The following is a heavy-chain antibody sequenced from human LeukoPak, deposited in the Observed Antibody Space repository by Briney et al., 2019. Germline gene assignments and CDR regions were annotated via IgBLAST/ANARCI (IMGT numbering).Heavy chain of an antibody. CDR1: GYSISSGYY. V-gene: IGHV4-38-2*02. CDR3: ARQAWGNRFLDY. D-gene: IGHD1-14*01. CDR2: IYHSGST. Sequence: SETLSLTCTVSGYSISSGYYWGWIRQPPGKGLEWIGSIYHSGSTYYNPSLKSRVTISVDTSKNQFSLKLSSVTAADTAVYYCARQAWGNRFLDYWGQGTLVTVSS. J-gene: IGHJ4*02.